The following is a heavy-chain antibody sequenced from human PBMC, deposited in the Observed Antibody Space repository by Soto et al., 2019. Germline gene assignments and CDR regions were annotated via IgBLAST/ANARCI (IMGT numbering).Heavy chain of an antibody. CDR3: AGRRGEYCTNGVCSWFDP. CDR1: GGTFSSYG. J-gene: IGHJ5*02. V-gene: IGHV1-69*01. CDR2: IIPIFGTA. Sequence: QVQPVQSGAEVQKPGSSVKVSCKASGGTFSSYGISWVRQSPGQGLEWMGGIIPIFGTANYAQKFQGRVTISAGESTSTAYMELSSLRSEDTAVYYCAGRRGEYCTNGVCSWFDPWGQGTLVTVSS. D-gene: IGHD2-8*01.